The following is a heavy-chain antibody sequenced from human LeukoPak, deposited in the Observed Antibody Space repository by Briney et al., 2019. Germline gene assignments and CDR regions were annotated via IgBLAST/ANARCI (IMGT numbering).Heavy chain of an antibody. Sequence: ASVKVSCKASGYTFTSYGISWVRQAPGQGLEWMGWINPNSGGTNYAQKFQGRVTMTRDTSISTAYMELSRLRSDDTAVYYCARAHSPWIQLWLEIDYWGQGTLVTVSS. J-gene: IGHJ4*02. CDR2: INPNSGGT. CDR3: ARAHSPWIQLWLEIDY. V-gene: IGHV1-2*02. D-gene: IGHD5-18*01. CDR1: GYTFTSYG.